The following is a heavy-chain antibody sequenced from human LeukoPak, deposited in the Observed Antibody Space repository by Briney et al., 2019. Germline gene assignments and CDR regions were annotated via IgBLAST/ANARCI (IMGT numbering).Heavy chain of an antibody. J-gene: IGHJ2*01. CDR2: VCYSGST. V-gene: IGHV4-59*08. CDR3: ARQYSDILTGYHRGELYWYFDL. CDR1: GGSISSYY. Sequence: SETLSLTCIVSGGSISSYYWCWIRQPPAPGLEWIGYVCYSGSTNYNPYLNSRVTISVDTSKNKFSLKLSSVTAADTAVYYGARQYSDILTGYHRGELYWYFDLWGRGTLVTVSS. D-gene: IGHD3-9*01.